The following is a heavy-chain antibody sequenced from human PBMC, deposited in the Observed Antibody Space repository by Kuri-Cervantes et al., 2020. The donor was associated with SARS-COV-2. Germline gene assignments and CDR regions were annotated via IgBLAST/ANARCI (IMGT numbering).Heavy chain of an antibody. CDR3: ARGDVVVPAAMSYYYYYYGMDV. D-gene: IGHD2-2*01. CDR2: IYYSGST. Sequence: SETLSLTCTVSGGSISSSSYYWGWIRQPPGKGLEWIGYIYYSGSTNYNPSLKSRVTISVDTSKNQFSLKLSSVTAADTAVYYCARGDVVVPAAMSYYYYYYGMDVWGQGTTVTVSS. J-gene: IGHJ6*02. V-gene: IGHV4-61*05. CDR1: GGSISSSSYY.